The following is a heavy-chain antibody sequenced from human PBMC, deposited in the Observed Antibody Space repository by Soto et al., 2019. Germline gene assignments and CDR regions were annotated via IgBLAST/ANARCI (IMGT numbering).Heavy chain of an antibody. Sequence: SETLSLTCTVSGGSISSYYWSWIRQPPGKGLEWIGYIYYSGSTNYNPSLESRVTTSVDTSKNQFSLKLSSVTAADTAVYYCATDSGRGYSGYGFDYWGQGTLVTVSS. J-gene: IGHJ4*02. CDR2: IYYSGST. D-gene: IGHD5-12*01. V-gene: IGHV4-59*01. CDR1: GGSISSYY. CDR3: ATDSGRGYSGYGFDY.